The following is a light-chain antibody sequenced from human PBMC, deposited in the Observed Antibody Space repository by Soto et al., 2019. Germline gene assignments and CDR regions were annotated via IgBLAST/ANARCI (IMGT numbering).Light chain of an antibody. CDR2: SNS. Sequence: QSVLTQPPSASGTPGQGGTISCSGSSSNIGSNTVNWYQHLPGTAPKVLIYSNSQRPPGVPDRFSGSKSGTSASLAISGLQSEDEADYYCAARDDSLNGYVFGTGTKVTVL. CDR1: SSNIGSNT. J-gene: IGLJ1*01. CDR3: AARDDSLNGYV. V-gene: IGLV1-44*01.